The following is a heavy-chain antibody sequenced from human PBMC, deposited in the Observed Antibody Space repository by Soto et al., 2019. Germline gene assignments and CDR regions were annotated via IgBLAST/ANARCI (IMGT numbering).Heavy chain of an antibody. CDR1: GGTFSSYA. Sequence: SVKVSCKASGGTFSSYAISWVRQAPGQGLEWMGGIIPIFGTANYAQKYQGRVTITADKSTSTAYMELSSLRSEDTAVYYCARDLGYYDSSGYPPAYYGMDVWGQGTTVTVSS. CDR2: IIPIFGTA. J-gene: IGHJ6*02. D-gene: IGHD3-22*01. V-gene: IGHV1-69*06. CDR3: ARDLGYYDSSGYPPAYYGMDV.